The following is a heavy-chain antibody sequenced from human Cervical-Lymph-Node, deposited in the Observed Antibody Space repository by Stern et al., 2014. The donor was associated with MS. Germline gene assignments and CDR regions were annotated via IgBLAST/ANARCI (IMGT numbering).Heavy chain of an antibody. CDR3: ANDLDSSGYYYAIDY. CDR1: GFKFDDYA. Sequence: EVHLVESGGGLVQPGRSLRLSCAASGFKFDDYAMHWVRQAPGKGREWVSGISGNSGSKDYADSVKGRFIISRDNAKNSLYLQMNSLRAEDTALYYCANDLDSSGYYYAIDYWGQGTLVTVSS. D-gene: IGHD3-22*01. J-gene: IGHJ4*02. V-gene: IGHV3-9*01. CDR2: ISGNSGSK.